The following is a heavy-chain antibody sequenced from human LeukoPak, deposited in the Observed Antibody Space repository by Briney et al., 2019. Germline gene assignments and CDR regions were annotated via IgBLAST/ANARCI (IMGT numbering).Heavy chain of an antibody. CDR2: ITSSSTV. J-gene: IGHJ4*02. V-gene: IGHV3-48*04. Sequence: GGSLRLSCAASGFTFSHYSMNWVRQAPGKGLEWVSYITSSSTVYYAGSVKGRFTISRDNAKNSLFLQMNSLRAEDTAVYYCARDYSRGPKCYFIDYWGQGALVTVSS. D-gene: IGHD2-15*01. CDR1: GFTFSHYS. CDR3: ARDYSRGPKCYFIDY.